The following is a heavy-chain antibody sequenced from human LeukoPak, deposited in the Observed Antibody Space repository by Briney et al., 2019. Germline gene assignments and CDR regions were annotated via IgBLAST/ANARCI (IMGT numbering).Heavy chain of an antibody. CDR1: GGSISGTTHY. D-gene: IGHD1-26*01. CDR2: KYYSESA. J-gene: IGHJ1*01. V-gene: IGHV4-31*03. Sequence: SETLSLSCTVPGGSISGTTHYWSWIRQPPGKGLEWIGFKYYSESAYYNPSLKSRVTISVDTSKKQSSLNLSSVTAADTAVYYCASSGSYYFQHWGQGTLVTVSS. CDR3: ASSGSYYFQH.